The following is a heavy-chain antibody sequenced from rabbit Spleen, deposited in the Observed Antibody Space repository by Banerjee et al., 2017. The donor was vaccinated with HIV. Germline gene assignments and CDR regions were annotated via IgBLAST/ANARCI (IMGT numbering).Heavy chain of an antibody. J-gene: IGHJ4*01. V-gene: IGHV1S40*01. CDR3: ARDDDAGSSYDGGL. CDR2: INVGSSGRT. D-gene: IGHD8-1*01. CDR1: GFSFSDYYY. Sequence: QSLEESGGDLVKPGASLTLTCTASGFSFSDYYYICWVRQAPEKGLEWIACINVGSSGRTYYASWAKGRFTISKTSSTTVTLQMTSLTAADTATYFCARDDDAGSSYDGGLWGPGTLVTVS.